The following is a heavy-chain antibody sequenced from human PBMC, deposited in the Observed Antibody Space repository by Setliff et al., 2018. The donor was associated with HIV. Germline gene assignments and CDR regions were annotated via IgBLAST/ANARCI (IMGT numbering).Heavy chain of an antibody. V-gene: IGHV4-59*01. Sequence: TLSLPCTVSGDSISSYYWTWIRQPPGKGLEWIGYVYYSGSSNYNPSLQSRVTISVDTSKNQFFLILSSVTAADTAMYYCARSYGYNVDYWGQGKLVTVSS. CDR2: VYYSGSS. J-gene: IGHJ4*02. D-gene: IGHD3-16*01. CDR1: GDSISSYY. CDR3: ARSYGYNVDY.